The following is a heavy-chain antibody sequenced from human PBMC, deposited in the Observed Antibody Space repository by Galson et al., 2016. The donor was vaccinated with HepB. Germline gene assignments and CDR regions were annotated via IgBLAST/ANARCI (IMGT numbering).Heavy chain of an antibody. J-gene: IGHJ4*02. Sequence: SLRLSCAASGFTFNTYAMTWVRQAPGKGLECVATISGNSIGTAYAGSVKGRFTISRDNSKNTVYLQMNSLRAEDTAVYYCAREGFGGYEFGYWGQGTLATVSS. CDR3: AREGFGGYEFGY. CDR2: ISGNSIGT. V-gene: IGHV3-23*01. D-gene: IGHD5-12*01. CDR1: GFTFNTYA.